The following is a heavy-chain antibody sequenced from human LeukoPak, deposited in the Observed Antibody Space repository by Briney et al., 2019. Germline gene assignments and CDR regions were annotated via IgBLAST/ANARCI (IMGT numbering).Heavy chain of an antibody. D-gene: IGHD5-12*01. J-gene: IGHJ4*02. CDR1: GGSISSSSYY. CDR3: ARHERYSGYG. V-gene: IGHV4-39*01. Sequence: SETLSLTCTVSGGSISSSSYYWGWIRQPPGKGLEWIGSIYYSGSTYYNPSLKSRVTISVDTSKNQFSLKLSSVTAADTAVYYCARHERYSGYGWGQGTLVTVSS. CDR2: IYYSGST.